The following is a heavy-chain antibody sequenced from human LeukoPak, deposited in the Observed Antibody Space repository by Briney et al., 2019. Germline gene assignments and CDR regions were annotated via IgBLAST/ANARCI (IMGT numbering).Heavy chain of an antibody. CDR3: ARGSSGYYCDHFQT. Sequence: PGGSLRLSCAASGFTFSNFWMTWIRQAPGKGLEWVANIKQDGIEKYSVDSVEGRFTVSRDNTKNTLLLQMDSLRAEDTAVYYCARGSSGYYCDHFQTWGQGSLVTVSS. CDR2: IKQDGIEK. V-gene: IGHV3-7*01. D-gene: IGHD3-22*01. CDR1: GFTFSNFW. J-gene: IGHJ1*01.